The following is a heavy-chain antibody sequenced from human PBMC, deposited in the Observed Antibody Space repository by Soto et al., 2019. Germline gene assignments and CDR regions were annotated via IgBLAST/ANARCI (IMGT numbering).Heavy chain of an antibody. Sequence: PGGSLRLSCAASGFTFSSYGMHWVRQAPGKGLEWVAVISYDGSNKYYADSVKGRFTISRDNSKNTLYLQMNSLRAEDTAVYYCARYDWNLYYFDYWGQGTLVTVSS. CDR2: ISYDGSNK. CDR3: ARYDWNLYYFDY. J-gene: IGHJ4*02. CDR1: GFTFSSYG. V-gene: IGHV3-30*03. D-gene: IGHD1-1*01.